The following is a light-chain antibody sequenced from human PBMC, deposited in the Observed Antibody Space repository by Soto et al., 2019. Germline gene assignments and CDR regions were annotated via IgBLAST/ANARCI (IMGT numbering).Light chain of an antibody. V-gene: IGKV1-5*03. CDR3: QHYNSYSEA. CDR2: KAS. Sequence: DIQMTQSPSTLSGSAGDRVTITCRASQTISSWLAWYQQKPGKAPKLLIYKASTLKSGVPSRFSGSGPGTEFTLTISSLQPDDFATYYCQHYNSYSEAFGQGTKVDIK. J-gene: IGKJ1*01. CDR1: QTISSW.